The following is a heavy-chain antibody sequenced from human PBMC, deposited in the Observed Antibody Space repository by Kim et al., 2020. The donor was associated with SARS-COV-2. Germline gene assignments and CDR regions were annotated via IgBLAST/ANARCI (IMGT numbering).Heavy chain of an antibody. V-gene: IGHV3-48*03. J-gene: IGHJ3*02. Sequence: GGSLRLSCAASGFTFSSYAMNWVRQAPGKGLEWVSYISSSGSTIYYADSVKGRFTISRDNAKNSLYLQMNSLRADDTAVYYCASLTYHDFWSDHSDAFDIWGQGTLVTVSS. CDR1: GFTFSSYA. CDR3: ASLTYHDFWSDHSDAFDI. CDR2: ISSSGSTI. D-gene: IGHD3-3*01.